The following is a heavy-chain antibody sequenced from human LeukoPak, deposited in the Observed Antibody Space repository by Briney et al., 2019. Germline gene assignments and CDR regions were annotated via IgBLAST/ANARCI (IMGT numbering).Heavy chain of an antibody. CDR1: GGSFSGYY. Sequence: PSETLSLTCAVYGGSFSGYYWSWIRQPPGKGLEWIGEINHSGSTNYNPSLKSRVTISVDTSKNQFSLKLSSVTAADTAVYYCARRRSKGFQGIAFYWYFDLWGRGTLVTVSS. J-gene: IGHJ2*01. CDR2: INHSGST. D-gene: IGHD6-13*01. V-gene: IGHV4-34*01. CDR3: ARRRSKGFQGIAFYWYFDL.